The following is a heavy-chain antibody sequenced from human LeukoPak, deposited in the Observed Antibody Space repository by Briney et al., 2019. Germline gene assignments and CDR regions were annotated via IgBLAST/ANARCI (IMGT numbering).Heavy chain of an antibody. V-gene: IGHV1-2*02. Sequence: ASLKVSCKASGYTFSSYGISWVRQAPGQGLEWMGWINPNSGGTNYAQKFQGRVTMTRDTSISTAHMELSRLRSDDTAVYYCARGRIVGATNLPLDYWGQGTLVTVSS. CDR2: INPNSGGT. D-gene: IGHD1-26*01. CDR3: ARGRIVGATNLPLDY. J-gene: IGHJ4*02. CDR1: GYTFSSYG.